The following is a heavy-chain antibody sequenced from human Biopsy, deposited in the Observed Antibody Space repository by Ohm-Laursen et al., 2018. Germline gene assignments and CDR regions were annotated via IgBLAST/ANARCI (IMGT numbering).Heavy chain of an antibody. V-gene: IGHV4-34*01. CDR1: GFSISSGHY. CDR2: INHSGRT. CDR3: VRGVDYYDPYHYYALDV. Sequence: SKTLSLTCAVFGFSISSGHYWSWIRQTPGKGLEWIGEINHSGRTNYNPSLKSRVTISVDTSKNQFSLKVRSVTAADTAVYYCVRGVDYYDPYHYYALDVWGQGTTVTVSS. D-gene: IGHD3-22*01. J-gene: IGHJ6*02.